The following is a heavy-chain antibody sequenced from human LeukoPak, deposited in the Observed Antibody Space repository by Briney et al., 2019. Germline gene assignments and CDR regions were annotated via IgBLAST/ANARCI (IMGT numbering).Heavy chain of an antibody. CDR2: ISPSGGST. CDR3: ARVGVAATRSYYFDY. CDR1: GYTFTSYG. D-gene: IGHD2-15*01. Sequence: ASVKVSCKASGYTFTSYGISWVRQAPGQGPEWMGVISPSGGSTTYAQKFQGRVTMTRDMSTSTVYMELSSLRSEDTAVYYCARVGVAATRSYYFDYWGQGTLVTVSS. V-gene: IGHV1-46*01. J-gene: IGHJ4*02.